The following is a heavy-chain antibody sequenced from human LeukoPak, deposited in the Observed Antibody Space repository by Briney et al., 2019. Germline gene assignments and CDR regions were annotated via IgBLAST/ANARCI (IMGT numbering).Heavy chain of an antibody. CDR1: GGSISSGSYY. V-gene: IGHV4-61*02. Sequence: SETLSLTCTVSGGSISSGSYYWSWIRQPAGKGLEWIGRIYTSGSTNYNPSLKSRVTISVDTSKNQFSLKLSSVTAADTAVYYCARDTIGGGWFDPWGQGTLVTVSS. CDR3: ARDTIGGGWFDP. J-gene: IGHJ5*02. CDR2: IYTSGST. D-gene: IGHD3-10*01.